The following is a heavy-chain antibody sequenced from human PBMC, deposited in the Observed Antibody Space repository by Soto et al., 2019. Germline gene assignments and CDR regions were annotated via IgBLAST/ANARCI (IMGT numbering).Heavy chain of an antibody. V-gene: IGHV4-39*01. Sequence: SETLSLTCTVSGGSISSSSYYWGWILQPPGKGLERIGRIYHSGGTSYNPSLKSRVTISVAASKNQFSLQLSSVPAADTAVSYCTRRTWLEASEVDDCGQGTLATVSS. D-gene: IGHD5-12*01. CDR2: IYHSGGT. CDR3: TRRTWLEASEVDD. J-gene: IGHJ4*02. CDR1: GGSISSSSYY.